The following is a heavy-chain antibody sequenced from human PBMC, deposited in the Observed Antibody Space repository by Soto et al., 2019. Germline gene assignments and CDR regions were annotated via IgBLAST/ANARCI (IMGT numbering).Heavy chain of an antibody. J-gene: IGHJ4*02. Sequence: SGGSLRLSCAASGFTFSSYGMHWVRQAPGKGLEWVAVISYDGSNKYYADSVKGRFTISRDNSKNTLYLQMNSLRAEDTAVYYCANSLPHWGQGTLVTVSS. V-gene: IGHV3-30*18. CDR1: GFTFSSYG. CDR2: ISYDGSNK. CDR3: ANSLPH.